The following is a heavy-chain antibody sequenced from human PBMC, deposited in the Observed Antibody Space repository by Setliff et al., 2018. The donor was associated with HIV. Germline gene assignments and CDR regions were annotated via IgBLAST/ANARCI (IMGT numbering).Heavy chain of an antibody. CDR1: GVPLSDYY. V-gene: IGHV4-34*01. D-gene: IGHD2-21*02. CDR2: VNHNGNI. CDR3: AISIVGVTSEMY. Sequence: PSETLSLTCALNGVPLSDYYWNWIRQSPGKGLEWIVEVNHNGNINYNPSLKSQVTVSVDTSKTQYSLKMISVTAADTAMYYCAISIVGVTSEMYWAQGTLVTVSS. J-gene: IGHJ4*02.